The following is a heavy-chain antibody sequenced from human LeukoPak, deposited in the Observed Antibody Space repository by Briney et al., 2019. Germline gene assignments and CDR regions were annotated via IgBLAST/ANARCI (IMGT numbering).Heavy chain of an antibody. CDR1: GGSISSYY. V-gene: IGHV4-59*01. D-gene: IGHD6-13*01. CDR3: ARVGELVDD. Sequence: PSETLSLTCTVSGGSISSYYWSWIRQPPGKGLEWIGYIYYSGSTNYNPSLKSRVTISVDTSKNQFSLKLSSLTAADTAVYYCARVGELVDDWGQGTRVTVSS. CDR2: IYYSGST. J-gene: IGHJ4*02.